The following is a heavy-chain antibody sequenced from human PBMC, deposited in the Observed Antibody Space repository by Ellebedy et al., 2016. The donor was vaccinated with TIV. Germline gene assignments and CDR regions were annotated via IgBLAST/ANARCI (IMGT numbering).Heavy chain of an antibody. J-gene: IGHJ4*02. D-gene: IGHD3-9*01. Sequence: GGSLRLSXAASGFTFSSYPMSWVRQAPGKGLEWVSAIGASHIGTYYADSVKGRFTISRDNSKNTLYLQMNSLRAEDTALYYCAKEKYDILTGYYQDYWGQGTLVTVSS. CDR3: AKEKYDILTGYYQDY. CDR1: GFTFSSYP. V-gene: IGHV3-23*01. CDR2: IGASHIGT.